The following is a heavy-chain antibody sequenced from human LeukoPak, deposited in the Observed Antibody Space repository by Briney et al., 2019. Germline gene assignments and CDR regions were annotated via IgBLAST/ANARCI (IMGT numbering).Heavy chain of an antibody. CDR2: ISSSSSTI. J-gene: IGHJ4*02. Sequence: GGSLRLSCAASGFTFSSYSMNWVRQAPGKGLEWVSSISSSSSTIYYADSVKGRFTISRDNAKNSLYLQMNSLRAEDTAVYYCARRTRGYSGSRDQFLDYWGQGTLVTVSS. V-gene: IGHV3-48*01. CDR3: ARRTRGYSGSRDQFLDY. CDR1: GFTFSSYS. D-gene: IGHD5-12*01.